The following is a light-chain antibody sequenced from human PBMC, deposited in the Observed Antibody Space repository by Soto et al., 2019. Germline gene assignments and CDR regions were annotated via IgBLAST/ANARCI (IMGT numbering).Light chain of an antibody. V-gene: IGKV3-15*01. CDR2: GVS. CDR3: QQYKNWLALT. Sequence: EIVITQSPSTLSVSPGERATLSCRASQRVSSNLAWYQQKPGQAPRLLIYGVSTRATGIPARFSGSGSGTEFTLTISSLQSEDSAVYYCQQYKNWLALTFGGGTKVDIK. CDR1: QRVSSN. J-gene: IGKJ4*01.